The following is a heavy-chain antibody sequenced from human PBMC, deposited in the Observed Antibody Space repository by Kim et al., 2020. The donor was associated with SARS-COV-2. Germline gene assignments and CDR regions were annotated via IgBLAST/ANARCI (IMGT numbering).Heavy chain of an antibody. J-gene: IGHJ5*02. V-gene: IGHV4-31*02. D-gene: IGHD2-2*01. CDR3: ARVRVVVPAARNWFDP. Sequence: PSLNLRVTISVDPSKNQFSLKLSSVTAADTAVYYCARVRVVVPAARNWFDPWGQGTLVTVSS.